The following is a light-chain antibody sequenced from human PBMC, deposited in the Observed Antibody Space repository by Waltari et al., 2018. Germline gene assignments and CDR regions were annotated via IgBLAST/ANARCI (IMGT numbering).Light chain of an antibody. CDR3: QNHERLPAT. Sequence: IVLTQSPGTLSLSPGERATLSCRASQSISRYLVWYQQKPGQPPRLLIYEASRRATGIPDRFSGSGSGTDCSLTISRLEPEDFGVYYCQNHERLPATFGQGTRVEI. J-gene: IGKJ1*01. V-gene: IGKV3-20*01. CDR1: QSISRY. CDR2: EAS.